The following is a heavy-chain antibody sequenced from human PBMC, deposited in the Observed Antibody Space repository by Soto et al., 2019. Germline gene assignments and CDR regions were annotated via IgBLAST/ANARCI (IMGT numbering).Heavy chain of an antibody. CDR2: LYYGRSA. J-gene: IGHJ4*02. CDR1: GDSISTYY. D-gene: IGHD3-22*01. CDR3: ALRSMAVVPEY. V-gene: IGHV4-59*01. Sequence: QVQLQESGPGLVKPSETLSLTCAVSGDSISTYYCMWIRQPPGKGLESIGYLYYGRSANYNPSLKRRGTLSVDTPTNQCSLTLSSMTAADTAVYYCALRSMAVVPEYWGQGTLVTVSS.